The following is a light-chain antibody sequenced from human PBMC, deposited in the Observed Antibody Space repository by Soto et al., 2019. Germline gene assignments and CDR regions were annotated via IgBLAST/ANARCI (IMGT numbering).Light chain of an antibody. J-gene: IGKJ4*01. CDR3: PQRSNWPLT. Sequence: EIVLPQSPATLPLSPGERATLSCRASQSVSSYLAWYQQKPGQAPRLLIYDASNRATGIPARFSGSGSGTDFTLTISSLEPEDLAVYYCPQRSNWPLTFGGGTKVEIK. V-gene: IGKV3-11*01. CDR2: DAS. CDR1: QSVSSY.